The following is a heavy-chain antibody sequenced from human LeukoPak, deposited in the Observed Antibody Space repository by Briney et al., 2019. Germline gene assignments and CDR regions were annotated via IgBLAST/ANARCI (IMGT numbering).Heavy chain of an antibody. J-gene: IGHJ6*02. CDR3: AKTVAGTSYYYYYGMDV. D-gene: IGHD6-19*01. CDR2: ISGSGGST. CDR1: GFAFSSYA. Sequence: GGSLRLSCAASGFAFSSYAMSWVRQAPGKGLERVSVISGSGGSTYYADSVKGRFTISRDNSKNTLYLQMNSLRAEDTAVYNCAKTVAGTSYYYYYGMDVWGQGTMVTVSS. V-gene: IGHV3-23*01.